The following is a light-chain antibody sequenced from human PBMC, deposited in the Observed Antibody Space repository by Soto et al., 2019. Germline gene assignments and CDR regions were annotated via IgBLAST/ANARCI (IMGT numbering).Light chain of an antibody. CDR2: DVT. Sequence: SALTQPRSVSGSPGQSATISCTGTSSDVGGYDYVSWYQQHPGKAPKLVIYDVTKRPSGVPDRFSGSKSGNTASLTISGLQAEDEADYYCGTWETNLRFYVFGTGTKLTVL. J-gene: IGLJ1*01. V-gene: IGLV2-11*01. CDR3: GTWETNLRFYV. CDR1: SSDVGGYDY.